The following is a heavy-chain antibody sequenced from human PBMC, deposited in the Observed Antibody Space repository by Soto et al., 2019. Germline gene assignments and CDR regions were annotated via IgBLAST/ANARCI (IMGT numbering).Heavy chain of an antibody. J-gene: IGHJ4*02. D-gene: IGHD7-27*01. CDR2: ISYDGSNK. V-gene: IGHV3-30*18. CDR3: AKDPGLGY. CDR1: GFTFSSYG. Sequence: QVQLVESGGGVVQPGRSLRLSCAASGFTFSSYGMHWVRQAPGKGLEWVAVISYDGSNKYYADSVKGRFTISRDNSKNTLYLQMNSLRAEDTAVYYCAKDPGLGYWGQGTLVTVSS.